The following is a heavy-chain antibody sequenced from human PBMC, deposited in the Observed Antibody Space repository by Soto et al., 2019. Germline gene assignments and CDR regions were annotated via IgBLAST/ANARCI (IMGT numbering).Heavy chain of an antibody. CDR2: INPSGGST. Sequence: ASVKVSCKASGYTFTSYYMHWVRQAPGQGLEWMGIINPSGGSTSYAQKFQGRVTMTRDTSTSTVYMELSSLRSEDTAVYYCTTLYRFDWNDEAFDIWGQGTMVTVSS. D-gene: IGHD1-1*01. CDR1: GYTFTSYY. J-gene: IGHJ3*02. V-gene: IGHV1-46*03. CDR3: TTLYRFDWNDEAFDI.